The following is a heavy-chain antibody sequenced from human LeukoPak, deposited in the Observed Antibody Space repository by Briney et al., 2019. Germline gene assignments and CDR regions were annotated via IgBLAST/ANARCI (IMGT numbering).Heavy chain of an antibody. CDR1: GGSISSGSYY. Sequence: PSQTLSLTCTVSGGSISSGSYYWSWIRQPAGKGLEWIGRIYTSGSTNYHPSLKSRVTISVDTSKNQFSLKLSSVTAADTAVYYCARERWVDAFDIWGQGTMVTVSS. CDR2: IYTSGST. CDR3: ARERWVDAFDI. D-gene: IGHD5-24*01. V-gene: IGHV4-61*02. J-gene: IGHJ3*02.